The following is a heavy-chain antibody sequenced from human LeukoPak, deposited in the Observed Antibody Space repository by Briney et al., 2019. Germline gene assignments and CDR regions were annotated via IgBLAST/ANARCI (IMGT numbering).Heavy chain of an antibody. Sequence: ASVKVSCKASGYTFTNYGISWVRQATRQGLEWMGWMNPNSGNTGYAQKFQGRVTMTRNTSISTAYMELGSLRSEDTAVYYCARRDSSGYYYIDYWGQGTLITVSS. CDR3: ARRDSSGYYYIDY. CDR1: GYTFTNYG. CDR2: MNPNSGNT. V-gene: IGHV1-8*02. J-gene: IGHJ4*02. D-gene: IGHD3-22*01.